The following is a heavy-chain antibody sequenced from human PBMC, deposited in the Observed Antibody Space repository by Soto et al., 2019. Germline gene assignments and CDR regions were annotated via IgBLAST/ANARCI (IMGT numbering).Heavy chain of an antibody. V-gene: IGHV3-23*01. J-gene: IGHJ1*01. D-gene: IGHD2-15*01. Sequence: PGESLKISCAASGVDFSSEVMCRVRQAPGKGLEWVSSISGSGRTIYHADSMRGRFAISRDNSKNSLYLQLNDLRVDDTAIYYCAREENCSGGTCYSEYFHRWGQGTLVTVSS. CDR1: GVDFSSEV. CDR3: AREENCSGGTCYSEYFHR. CDR2: ISGSGRTI.